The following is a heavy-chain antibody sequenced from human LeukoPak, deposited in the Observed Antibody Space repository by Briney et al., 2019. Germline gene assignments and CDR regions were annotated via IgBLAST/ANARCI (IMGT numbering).Heavy chain of an antibody. D-gene: IGHD7-27*01. V-gene: IGHV4-34*01. J-gene: IGHJ6*03. CDR3: ARWGNSRRPYCYYYMDV. CDR2: INHSGST. Sequence: SETLSLTCAVYGGSFSGYYWSWIRQPPGKGLEWIGEINHSGSTNYNPSLKSRVTISVDTSKNQFSLKLSSVTAADTAVYYCARWGNSRRPYCYYYMDVWGKGTTVTVSS. CDR1: GGSFSGYY.